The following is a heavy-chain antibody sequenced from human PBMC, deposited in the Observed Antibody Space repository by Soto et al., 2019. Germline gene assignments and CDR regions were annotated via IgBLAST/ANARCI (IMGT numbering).Heavy chain of an antibody. Sequence: GASVKVSCKASGYTFTSYAMHWVRQAPGQRLEWMGWINAGNGNTKYSQKFQGRVTIARDTSASTAYMELSSLRSEDTAVYYCARTSVTIFGVVITNWFDPWGQGTLVTVSS. V-gene: IGHV1-3*01. D-gene: IGHD3-3*01. J-gene: IGHJ5*02. CDR2: INAGNGNT. CDR3: ARTSVTIFGVVITNWFDP. CDR1: GYTFTSYA.